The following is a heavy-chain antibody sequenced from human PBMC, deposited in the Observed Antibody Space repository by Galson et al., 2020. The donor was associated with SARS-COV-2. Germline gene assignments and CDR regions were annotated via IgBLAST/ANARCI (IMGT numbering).Heavy chain of an antibody. CDR3: AKDGIGGNYSFVI. Sequence: GGSLRLSCAASGFTFDDYAMHWVRQAPGKGLEWVSGISWKSGSIGYADSVKGRFTISRDNAKNSLYLQMNSLRGEDTALYYCAKDGIGGNYSFVIWDQGTIVTVSS. J-gene: IGHJ3*02. D-gene: IGHD2-21*01. V-gene: IGHV3-9*01. CDR2: ISWKSGSI. CDR1: GFTFDDYA.